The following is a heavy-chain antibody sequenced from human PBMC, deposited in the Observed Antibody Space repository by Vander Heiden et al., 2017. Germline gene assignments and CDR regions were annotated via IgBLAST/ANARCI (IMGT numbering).Heavy chain of an antibody. Sequence: QVQLLHLGAALFKPSETLSLTCAVYGVSSSVFYWSWIHQPPGKGLEWIGEINHSGSTNYNPSLKSRVTISVDTSKNQFSLKLSSVTAADTAVYYCASGGRYCSGGSCYSLDYWGQGTLVTVSS. D-gene: IGHD2-15*01. V-gene: IGHV4-34*01. CDR1: GVSSSVFY. CDR3: ASGGRYCSGGSCYSLDY. J-gene: IGHJ4*02. CDR2: INHSGST.